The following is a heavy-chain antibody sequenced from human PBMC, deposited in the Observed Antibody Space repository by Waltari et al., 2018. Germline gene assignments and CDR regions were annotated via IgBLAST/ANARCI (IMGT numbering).Heavy chain of an antibody. Sequence: EVQLVQSGAEVKKPGESLKISCKGSGYSFTSYWIGWVRQMPGKGLEWVGIIYPGDSDTRYSPSFQGQVTISADKSIRTAYLQWSSLKASDTAMYYCARAAYSSSSDYYYYYMDVWGKGTTVTVSS. CDR1: GYSFTSYW. CDR3: ARAAYSSSSDYYYYYMDV. J-gene: IGHJ6*03. CDR2: IYPGDSDT. D-gene: IGHD6-6*01. V-gene: IGHV5-51*01.